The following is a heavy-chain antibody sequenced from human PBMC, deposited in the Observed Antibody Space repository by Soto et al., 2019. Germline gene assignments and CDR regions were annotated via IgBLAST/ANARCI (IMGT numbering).Heavy chain of an antibody. CDR2: IYYSGST. CDR1: GGSISSYY. Sequence: PSETLSLTCTVSGGSISSYYWSWIRQPPGKGLEWIGYIYYSGSTNYNPSLKSRVTISVVTSKNQFSLKLSSVTAADTAVYYCARLPRYSSGWYDYWGQGTLVTVSS. CDR3: ARLPRYSSGWYDY. J-gene: IGHJ4*02. V-gene: IGHV4-59*01. D-gene: IGHD6-19*01.